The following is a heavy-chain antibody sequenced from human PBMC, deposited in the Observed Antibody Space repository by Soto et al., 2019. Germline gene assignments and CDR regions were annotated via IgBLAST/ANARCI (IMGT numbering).Heavy chain of an antibody. CDR2: INADNGNT. J-gene: IGHJ5*02. V-gene: IGHV1-3*01. CDR1: GYTFSTHT. Sequence: QVHLVQSGAEVKKPGASVKVSCEASGYTFSTHTIHWVRQAPGQRLEWMGWINADNGNTKYSEKFQGRVTITRDTSASTAYMELSSLKSENTAVYYCARTQLLLRPLPGRNCLDPWGQGTMVTVSS. D-gene: IGHD1-1*01. CDR3: ARTQLLLRPLPGRNCLDP.